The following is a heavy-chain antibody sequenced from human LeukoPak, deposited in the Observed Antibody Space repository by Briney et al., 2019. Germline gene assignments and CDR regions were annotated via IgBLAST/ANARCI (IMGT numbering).Heavy chain of an antibody. Sequence: GASVKVSCKASGYTFTGYYMHWVRQAPGQGLEWMGWINPNSGGTNYAQEFQGRVTMTRDTSISTAYMELSRLRSDDTAVYYCVLLRDGYNGGPFDYWGQGTLVTVSS. V-gene: IGHV1-2*02. J-gene: IGHJ4*02. CDR1: GYTFTGYY. CDR2: INPNSGGT. D-gene: IGHD5-24*01. CDR3: VLLRDGYNGGPFDY.